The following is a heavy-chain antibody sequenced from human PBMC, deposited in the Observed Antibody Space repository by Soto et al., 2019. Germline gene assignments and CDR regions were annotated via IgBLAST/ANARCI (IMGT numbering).Heavy chain of an antibody. D-gene: IGHD5-18*01. CDR2: ISGSGGST. V-gene: IGHV3-23*01. CDR1: GFTFSSYA. Sequence: GSLRLSCAASGFTFSSYAMSWVRQAPGKGLEWVSAISGSGGSTYYADSVKGRFTISRDNSKNTLYLQMNSLRAEDTAVYYCAKASGYSYGPYYYYGMDVWGQGTTVTVSS. CDR3: AKASGYSYGPYYYYGMDV. J-gene: IGHJ6*02.